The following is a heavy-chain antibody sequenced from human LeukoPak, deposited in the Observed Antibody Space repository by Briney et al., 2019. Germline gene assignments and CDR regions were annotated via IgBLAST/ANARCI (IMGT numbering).Heavy chain of an antibody. V-gene: IGHV3-7*01. CDR1: GFPFISFG. D-gene: IGHD3-22*01. CDR2: IRHDGSET. J-gene: IGHJ4*02. Sequence: GGSRRLSWEAPGFPFISFGRGGVGQARGRGRDGVANIRHDGSETYYVDSLRGRFTISRDNAKNLVYLQMSSLRAEDTAIYYCARDETYDYESNGYLDFWGQGTVVTVSS. CDR3: ARDETYDYESNGYLDF.